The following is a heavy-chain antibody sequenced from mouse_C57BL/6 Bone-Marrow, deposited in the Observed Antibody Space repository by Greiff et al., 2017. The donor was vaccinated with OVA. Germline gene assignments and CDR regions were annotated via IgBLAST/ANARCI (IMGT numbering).Heavy chain of an antibody. Sequence: QVQLQQSGAELARPGASVKLSCKASGYTFTSYGISWVKQRTGQGLEWIGEIYPRSGNPYYNEKFQGKATLTADKSSSTAYMELRSLTSEDSAVYFGARGVYYDYDYWYFDVWGTGTTVTVSS. CDR3: ARGVYYDYDYWYFDV. CDR2: IYPRSGNP. D-gene: IGHD2-4*01. V-gene: IGHV1-81*01. CDR1: GYTFTSYG. J-gene: IGHJ1*03.